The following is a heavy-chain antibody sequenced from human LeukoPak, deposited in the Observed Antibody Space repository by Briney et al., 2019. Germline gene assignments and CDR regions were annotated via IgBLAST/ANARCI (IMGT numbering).Heavy chain of an antibody. J-gene: IGHJ4*02. Sequence: SETLSLTCTVSGYSISSGYYWGWIRQSPGKGLEWIATISHSESTYYNPSLKSRVTISVDTSKNQFSLKLGSVTAADTAVYSCAREGSGRAVAGTFDYWSQGTLVTVSS. CDR2: ISHSEST. V-gene: IGHV4-38-2*02. CDR3: AREGSGRAVAGTFDY. CDR1: GYSISSGYY. D-gene: IGHD6-13*01.